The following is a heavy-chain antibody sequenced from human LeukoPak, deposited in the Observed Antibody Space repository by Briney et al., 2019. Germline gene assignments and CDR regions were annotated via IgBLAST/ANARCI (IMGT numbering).Heavy chain of an antibody. D-gene: IGHD3-9*01. CDR1: GGSISSGRYY. J-gene: IGHJ4*02. CDR3: ARLSQDHYDILTGYYQRKYYFDY. Sequence: HPSQTLSLTCNVSGGSISSGRYYWSWIRQPAGKGLEWIGRIYYSGITDYNPSLKSRVTISVDTSKNQFSLRLPSVTAADTAVYYCARLSQDHYDILTGYYQRKYYFDYWGQGTLVTVSS. CDR2: IYYSGIT. V-gene: IGHV4-61*02.